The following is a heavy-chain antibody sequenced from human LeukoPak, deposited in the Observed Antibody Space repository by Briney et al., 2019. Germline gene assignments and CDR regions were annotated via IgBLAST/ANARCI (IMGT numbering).Heavy chain of an antibody. CDR3: ARDSGTCRGCAFDV. CDR1: GFTFSSYS. V-gene: IGHV3-7*01. J-gene: IGHJ3*01. Sequence: GGSLRLSCAASGFTFSSYSMNWVRQAPGKGLEWVANLNRDGSVKNYVDSVKGRFTISRDNAKNSLYLQMSSLRAEDTAVFYCARDSGTCRGCAFDVWGHGTMVTVSS. CDR2: LNRDGSVK. D-gene: IGHD6-25*01.